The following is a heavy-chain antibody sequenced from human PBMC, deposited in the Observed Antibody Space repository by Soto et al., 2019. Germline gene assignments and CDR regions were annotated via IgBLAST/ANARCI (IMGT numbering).Heavy chain of an antibody. V-gene: IGHV4-4*07. CDR1: GGSISSYY. CDR3: ARDLLWFGELSHVIWFDP. Sequence: SETLSLTCTVSGGSISSYYWSWIRQPAGKGLEWIGRIYTSGSTNYNPSLKSRVTMSVDTSKNQFSLKLSSVTAADTAVYYCARDLLWFGELSHVIWFDPWGQGTLVTVPS. CDR2: IYTSGST. J-gene: IGHJ5*02. D-gene: IGHD3-10*01.